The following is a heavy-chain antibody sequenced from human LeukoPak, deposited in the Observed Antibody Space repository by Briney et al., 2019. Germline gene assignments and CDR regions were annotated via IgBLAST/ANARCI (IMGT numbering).Heavy chain of an antibody. CDR1: GFTFSSYV. CDR3: AREGLEGFDP. CDR2: ISYDGSNE. V-gene: IGHV3-30*04. D-gene: IGHD1-1*01. J-gene: IGHJ5*02. Sequence: GRSLRLSCAASGFTFSSYVMHWVRQAPGKGLEWVAIISYDGSNEYYADSVKGRFTISRDNAKNTLYLQMNSLRAEDTAVYYCAREGLEGFDPWGQGTLVTVSP.